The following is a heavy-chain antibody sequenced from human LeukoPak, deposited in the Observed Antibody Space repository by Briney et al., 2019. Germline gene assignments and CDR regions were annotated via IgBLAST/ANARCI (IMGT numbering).Heavy chain of an antibody. CDR3: ARDLEYYYDSGSSFRDPYHYYYGMDV. D-gene: IGHD3-10*01. Sequence: SQTLSLTCAISGDSVSNNSAAWNWIRQSPSRGLEWLGRTYYRSKWYNDYAVSVKSRITINPDTSKNQFSLQLNSVIPEDTAVYYCARDLEYYYDSGSSFRDPYHYYYGMDVWGQGTTVTVSS. CDR1: GDSVSNNSAA. J-gene: IGHJ6*02. CDR2: TYYRSKWYN. V-gene: IGHV6-1*01.